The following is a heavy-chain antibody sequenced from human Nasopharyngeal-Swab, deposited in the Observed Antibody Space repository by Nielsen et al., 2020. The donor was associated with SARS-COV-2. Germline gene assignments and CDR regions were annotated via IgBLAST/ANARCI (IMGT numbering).Heavy chain of an antibody. CDR3: ARGGSSSSWVDY. V-gene: IGHV4-59*01. Sequence: SETLSLTCTVSGGSISSYYWSWIRQPPGKGLEWIGYIYYSGSTNYNPSLKSRVTISVDTSKNQFSLKLSSVTAADTAVYYCARGGSSSSWVDYWGQGTLVTVSS. D-gene: IGHD6-13*01. CDR1: GGSISSYY. J-gene: IGHJ4*02. CDR2: IYYSGST.